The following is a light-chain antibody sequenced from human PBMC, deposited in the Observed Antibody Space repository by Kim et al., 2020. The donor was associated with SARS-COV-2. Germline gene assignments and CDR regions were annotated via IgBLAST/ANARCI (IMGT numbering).Light chain of an antibody. CDR1: QRISSW. J-gene: IGKJ4*01. CDR2: HAS. Sequence: SASGRDRVSITCRASQRISSWLAWYQQKPEKAPNLLIYHASSLESGVPSRFSGSGSGTEFTLTISSLQPDDSATYYCQQHNSYPFTFGGGTKLEI. V-gene: IGKV1-5*01. CDR3: QQHNSYPFT.